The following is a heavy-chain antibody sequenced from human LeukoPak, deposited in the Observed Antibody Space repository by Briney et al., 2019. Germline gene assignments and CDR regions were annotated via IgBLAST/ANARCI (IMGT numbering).Heavy chain of an antibody. CDR2: ISAYNGNT. J-gene: IGHJ5*02. D-gene: IGHD2-2*01. V-gene: IGHV1-18*01. Sequence: GASVKVSCKASGYTFTSYGISRVRQAPGQGLEWMGWISAYNGNTNYAQKLQGRVTMTTDTSTSTAYMELRSLRSDDTAVYYCARDQSGYCSSTSCPSDWFDPWGQGTLVTVSS. CDR1: GYTFTSYG. CDR3: ARDQSGYCSSTSCPSDWFDP.